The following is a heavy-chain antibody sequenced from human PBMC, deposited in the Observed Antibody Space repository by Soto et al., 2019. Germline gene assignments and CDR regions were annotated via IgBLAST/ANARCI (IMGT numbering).Heavy chain of an antibody. D-gene: IGHD6-13*01. CDR1: GFTFSSYV. Sequence: QVQLVESGGGVVQPGRSLRLSCAASGFTFSSYVMHWVRQAPGKGLEWVAVISYDGSNKYYADSVKGRFTISRDNSKNTLYLQLNSLRAEDTAVYYCAREGRIAGGLDYWGQGTVVTVSS. J-gene: IGHJ4*02. CDR2: ISYDGSNK. V-gene: IGHV3-30*03. CDR3: AREGRIAGGLDY.